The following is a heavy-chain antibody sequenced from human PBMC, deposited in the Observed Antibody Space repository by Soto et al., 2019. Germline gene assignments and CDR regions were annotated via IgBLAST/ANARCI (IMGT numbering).Heavy chain of an antibody. CDR3: ASNRVLLGVYGIQDYYGMDV. J-gene: IGHJ6*02. CDR1: GFTFRDYW. CDR2: IKQDGSEK. Sequence: PGGSLRLSCAASGFTFRDYWMSWVRQAPGKGLEWVATIKQDGSEKYYVDSVEGRFTISRDNAKNSLYPQMNSLRAEDSALYYCASNRVLLGVYGIQDYYGMDVWGQGTTVTVSS. V-gene: IGHV3-7*01. D-gene: IGHD2-8*01.